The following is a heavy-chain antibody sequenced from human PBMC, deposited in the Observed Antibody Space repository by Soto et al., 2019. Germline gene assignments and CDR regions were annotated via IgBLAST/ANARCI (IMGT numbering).Heavy chain of an antibody. CDR2: IYYSGST. D-gene: IGHD2-2*01. Sequence: QVQLQESGPGLVKPLQTLSLTCTVSGGSISSGGYDWSWIRQHPGKGLERIGYIYYSGSTYYNPSLKSRVTIAVDTSKNQFSLKLSSVTAADTAVYYCAREDIVVVPAARDAFDIWGQGTMVTVSS. CDR3: AREDIVVVPAARDAFDI. CDR1: GGSISSGGYD. J-gene: IGHJ3*02. V-gene: IGHV4-31*03.